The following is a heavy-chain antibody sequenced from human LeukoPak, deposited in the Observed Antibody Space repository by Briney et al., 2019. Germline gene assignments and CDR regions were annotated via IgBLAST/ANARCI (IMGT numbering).Heavy chain of an antibody. CDR2: INHSGST. J-gene: IGHJ6*02. Sequence: PSETLSLTCAVYGGSFSGYYWIWIRQPPGKGLEWIGEINHSGSTNYNPSLKSRVTISVDTSKNQFPLKLSSVTAADTAVYYCARHVGIVVVPAVLRMDVWGQGTTVTVSS. CDR1: GGSFSGYY. CDR3: ARHVGIVVVPAVLRMDV. V-gene: IGHV4-34*01. D-gene: IGHD2-2*01.